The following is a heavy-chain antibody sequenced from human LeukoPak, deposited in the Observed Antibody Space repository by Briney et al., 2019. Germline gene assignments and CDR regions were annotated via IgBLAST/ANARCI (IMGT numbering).Heavy chain of an antibody. CDR3: ARDADSSSSVTLIDY. V-gene: IGHV3-21*01. Sequence: GGSLRLSCAASGFTFDDYAMHWVRQAPGKGLEWVSSISSGSSYIYYADSVKGRFTISRDNAKKSLYLQMNSLRAEDTAVYYCARDADSSSSVTLIDYWGQGTLVTVSS. J-gene: IGHJ4*02. CDR2: ISSGSSYI. D-gene: IGHD6-6*01. CDR1: GFTFDDYA.